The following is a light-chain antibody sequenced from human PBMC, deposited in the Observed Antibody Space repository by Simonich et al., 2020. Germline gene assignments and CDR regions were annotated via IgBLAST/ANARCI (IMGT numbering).Light chain of an antibody. V-gene: IGKV4-1*01. CDR1: QSVLYSSNNKHY. J-gene: IGKJ2*01. CDR3: QQYYSTPPT. CDR2: WAS. Sequence: DIVMTQSTDSLAVSLGERATINCKSSQSVLYSSNNKHYLAWYKQKPGQPPKLLIYWASTRESWVPDRFSGSGSGTDFTLTISSLQAEDVAVYYCQQYYSTPPTFGQGTKLEIK.